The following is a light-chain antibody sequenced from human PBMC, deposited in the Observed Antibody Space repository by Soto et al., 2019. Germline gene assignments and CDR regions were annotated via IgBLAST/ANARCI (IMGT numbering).Light chain of an antibody. Sequence: QSALTQPASVSGSPGQSITISCTGTSSDIGGYDFVSWYQQHPGKAPKLIIHGVSSRPSGVSDRLSGSKSGNTASLTISGLQADDEADYYCSSYTLYNTRVFGTGTKVTVL. J-gene: IGLJ1*01. CDR1: SSDIGGYDF. CDR2: GVS. V-gene: IGLV2-14*03. CDR3: SSYTLYNTRV.